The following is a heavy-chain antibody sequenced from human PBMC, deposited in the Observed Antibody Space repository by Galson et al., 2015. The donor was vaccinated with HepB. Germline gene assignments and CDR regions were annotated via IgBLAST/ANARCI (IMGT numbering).Heavy chain of an antibody. D-gene: IGHD2/OR15-2a*01. CDR2: INPSGGST. CDR1: GYTFTSYY. Sequence: SCKASGYTFTSYYMHWVRQAPGQGLEWMAIINPSGGSTSYAQKFQGRVTMTRDTSTSTVYMELCSLRSEDTAVYYCARELYGGAFDYWGQGTLVTVSS. V-gene: IGHV1-46*01. CDR3: ARELYGGAFDY. J-gene: IGHJ4*02.